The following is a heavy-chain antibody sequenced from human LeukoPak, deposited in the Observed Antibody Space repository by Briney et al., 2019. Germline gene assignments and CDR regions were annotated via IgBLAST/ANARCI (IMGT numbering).Heavy chain of an antibody. V-gene: IGHV3-48*03. Sequence: PGGSLRLSCAASGFTFSSYEMNWVRQAPGKGLEWVSYISSSGSTIYYADSVKGRFTISRDNAKNSLYLQMNSLRAEDTAVYYCARAQVGDYVFYYYYMDVWGKGPRSPSP. J-gene: IGHJ6*03. CDR3: ARAQVGDYVFYYYYMDV. D-gene: IGHD4-17*01. CDR2: ISSSGSTI. CDR1: GFTFSSYE.